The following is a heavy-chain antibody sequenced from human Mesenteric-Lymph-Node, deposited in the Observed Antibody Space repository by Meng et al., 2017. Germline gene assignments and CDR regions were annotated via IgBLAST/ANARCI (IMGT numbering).Heavy chain of an antibody. CDR1: GYSISSTNW. CDR3: ARNVPGTSAYYD. V-gene: IGHV4-28*02. D-gene: IGHD3-22*01. Sequence: QGQRQESGPGLVKPSQTLSLTCAVSGYSISSTNWWGWIRQPPGKGLEWIGYIYYSGSTFYNPSLKSRVTMSVDTSKNQFSLNLNSVTAVDTAVYYCARNVPGTSAYYDWGQGTLVTVSS. CDR2: IYYSGST. J-gene: IGHJ4*02.